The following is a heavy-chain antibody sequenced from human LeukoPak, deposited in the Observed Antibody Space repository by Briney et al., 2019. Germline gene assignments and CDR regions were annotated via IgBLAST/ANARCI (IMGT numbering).Heavy chain of an antibody. CDR1: GFTFSDYA. V-gene: IGHV3-33*01. CDR2: IGYDGSNK. J-gene: IGHJ3*01. D-gene: IGHD3-10*01. CDR3: ARDRFMVRGVMVGTFDL. Sequence: GRSLRLACAASGFTFSDYAMHWVRQAPGKGLEWVAVIGYDGSNKYDADSVKGRFTISRDNSKNMMYLQMNSLRAEDTAVYYCARDRFMVRGVMVGTFDLWGQGTMVTVSS.